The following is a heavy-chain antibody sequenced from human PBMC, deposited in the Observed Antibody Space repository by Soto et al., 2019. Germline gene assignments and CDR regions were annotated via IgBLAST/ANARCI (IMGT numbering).Heavy chain of an antibody. Sequence: PGGFLRLPCAASGFAFSSYAMHWVRQAPGKGLEWVAVISYDGSNKYYADAVKDRFTISRDNTNNTLYLQMNSLRAEDTAEYYCASNYYDFWSGSPYYYGMDVCDQGTTVSVSS. V-gene: IGHV3-30-3*01. CDR1: GFAFSSYA. CDR3: ASNYYDFWSGSPYYYGMDV. CDR2: ISYDGSNK. D-gene: IGHD3-3*01. J-gene: IGHJ6*02.